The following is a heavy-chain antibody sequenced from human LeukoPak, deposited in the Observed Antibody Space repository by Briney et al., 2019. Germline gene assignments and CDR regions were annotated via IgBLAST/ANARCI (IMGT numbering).Heavy chain of an antibody. D-gene: IGHD6-13*01. CDR3: ARESIAAADGDY. J-gene: IGHJ4*02. Sequence: SEALSLTCTVSGGSISSGGYYWSWIRQHPGKGLEGIGYIYYSGSTYYNPSLKSRVTISVDTSKNQFSLKLSSVTAADTAVYYCARESIAAADGDYWGQGTLVTVSS. CDR2: IYYSGST. CDR1: GGSISSGGYY. V-gene: IGHV4-31*03.